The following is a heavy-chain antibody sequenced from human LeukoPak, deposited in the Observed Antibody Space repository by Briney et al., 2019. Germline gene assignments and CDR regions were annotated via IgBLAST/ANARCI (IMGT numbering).Heavy chain of an antibody. CDR2: INPKNGGI. V-gene: IGHV1-2*02. CDR1: GYTFTGFY. J-gene: IGHJ5*02. D-gene: IGHD2-21*02. CDR3: AREAYLTANWFDP. Sequence: GASVKVSCKASGYTFTGFYMHWVRQAPGQGLEWMGWINPKNGGINYAQKFQGRVTMTRDTSTSTAYMELSRLRSDDTAVYYCAREAYLTANWFDPWGQGTLVTVSS.